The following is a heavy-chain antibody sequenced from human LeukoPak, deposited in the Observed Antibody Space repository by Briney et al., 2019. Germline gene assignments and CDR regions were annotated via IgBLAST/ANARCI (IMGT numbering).Heavy chain of an antibody. CDR2: INHSGST. Sequence: SETLSLNCAVYGGSFSGYYWSWIRQPPGKGLEWIGEINHSGSTNYNPSLKSRVTISVDTSKNQFSLKLSSVTAADTAVYYCARLFADVGWYFDLWGRGTLVTVSS. CDR3: ARLFADVGWYFDL. V-gene: IGHV4-34*01. J-gene: IGHJ2*01. D-gene: IGHD3-10*02. CDR1: GGSFSGYY.